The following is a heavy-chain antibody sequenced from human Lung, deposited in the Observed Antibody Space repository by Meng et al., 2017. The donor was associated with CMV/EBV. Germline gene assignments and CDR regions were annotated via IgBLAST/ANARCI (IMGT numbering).Heavy chain of an antibody. CDR1: GFTFSTYW. D-gene: IGHD3-22*01. CDR2: INQGGSEK. J-gene: IGHJ4*02. CDR3: ATSSSGFFDN. V-gene: IGHV3-7*01. Sequence: GESLKISCDASGFTFSTYWMSWVRQAPGRGLEWVANINQGGSEKYYEASVMGRFTVSRDNAKNSLYLQMNSLRAEDTAIYYCATSSSGFFDNWGQGALVTVSS.